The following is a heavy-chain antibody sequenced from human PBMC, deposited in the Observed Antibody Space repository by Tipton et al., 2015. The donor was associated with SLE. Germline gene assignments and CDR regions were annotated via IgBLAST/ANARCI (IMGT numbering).Heavy chain of an antibody. J-gene: IGHJ3*02. Sequence: TLSLTCTVSGGSISSSSYYWSWIRQLPGKGLEWIGYIYYSGSTNYNPSLKSRVTISVDTSKNQSSLKLSSVTAADTAVYYCARVLPGEQQLVPWAFDIWGQGTMVTVSS. D-gene: IGHD6-13*01. V-gene: IGHV4-61*05. CDR1: GGSISSSSYY. CDR3: ARVLPGEQQLVPWAFDI. CDR2: IYYSGST.